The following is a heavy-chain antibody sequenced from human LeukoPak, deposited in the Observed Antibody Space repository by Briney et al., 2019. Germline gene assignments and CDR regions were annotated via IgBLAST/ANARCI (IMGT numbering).Heavy chain of an antibody. Sequence: SETLSLTCAVSGGSISSGEYYWSWIRQPPGKGLEWIGYIYYSVSTYYNPSLKSRLTISVDTSNSQFSLRLTSVTAADTAVYYCARVKVGATNWLDPWGQGTLVTVSS. J-gene: IGHJ5*02. CDR3: ARVKVGATNWLDP. D-gene: IGHD1-26*01. V-gene: IGHV4-30-4*01. CDR1: GGSISSGEYY. CDR2: IYYSVST.